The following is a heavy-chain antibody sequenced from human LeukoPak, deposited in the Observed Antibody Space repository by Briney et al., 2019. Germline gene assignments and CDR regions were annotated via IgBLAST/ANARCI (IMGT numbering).Heavy chain of an antibody. CDR1: GFIFENYG. CDR3: ATDAYFDMRGGPRR. Sequence: PGGSLRLSCAASGFIFENYGMHWVRQAPGQGLQWVAVISYDGSTKYYGDSVKGRFTISRDNSKNMLFLELNSLRAEDTAVYYCATDAYFDMRGGPRRWGQGTLVSVSS. D-gene: IGHD3-9*01. J-gene: IGHJ1*01. CDR2: ISYDGSTK. V-gene: IGHV3-30*03.